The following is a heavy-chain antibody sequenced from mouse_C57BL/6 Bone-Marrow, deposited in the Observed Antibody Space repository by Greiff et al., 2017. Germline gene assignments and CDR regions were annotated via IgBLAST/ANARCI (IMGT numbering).Heavy chain of an antibody. CDR1: GYAFSSSW. D-gene: IGHD1-1*01. CDR3: ARRWYGSSLGY. V-gene: IGHV1-82*01. J-gene: IGHJ2*01. CDR2: IYPGDGDT. Sequence: QVQLQQSGPELVKPGASVKISCKASGYAFSSSWMNWVKQRPGKGLEWIGRIYPGDGDTNYNGKFKGKATLTADKSSSTAYMQLSSLTSEDSAVYFCARRWYGSSLGYWGEGTTLTVSS.